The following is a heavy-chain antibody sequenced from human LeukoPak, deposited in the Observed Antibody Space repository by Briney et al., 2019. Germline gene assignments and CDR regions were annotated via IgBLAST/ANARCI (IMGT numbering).Heavy chain of an antibody. CDR3: ARTSLLFNSSGYYYYYCYGMDV. Sequence: GRSLRLSCAASGFTFSSYAMHWVRQAPGKGLEWVAVISYDGSNKYYADSVKGRFTISRDNSKNTLYLQMNSLRAEDTAVYYCARTSLLFNSSGYYYYYCYGMDVWGQGTTVTVSS. D-gene: IGHD3-22*01. CDR2: ISYDGSNK. J-gene: IGHJ6*02. CDR1: GFTFSSYA. V-gene: IGHV3-30-3*01.